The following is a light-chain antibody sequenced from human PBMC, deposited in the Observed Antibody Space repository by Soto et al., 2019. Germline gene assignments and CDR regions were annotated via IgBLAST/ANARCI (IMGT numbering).Light chain of an antibody. J-gene: IGKJ5*01. Sequence: EIVMTQSPAILSVSPGERATLSCRASRSVSTNLAWYQQKPGQAPRLLIYAASSRATGIPDRFSGSGSGTDFTLTVSRLEPEDFAVYYCQQYGNSPAITFGQGTRLEIK. CDR2: AAS. V-gene: IGKV3-20*01. CDR1: RSVSTN. CDR3: QQYGNSPAIT.